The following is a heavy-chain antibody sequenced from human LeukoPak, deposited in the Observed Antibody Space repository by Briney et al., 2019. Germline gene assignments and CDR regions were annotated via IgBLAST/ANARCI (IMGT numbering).Heavy chain of an antibody. CDR3: ARQRYSSAVYYYYYMDV. J-gene: IGHJ6*03. Sequence: SETLSLTCTVSVGSISSYYWSWIRQPPGKGLEWIGYINYIGNTNYNPSLKSRVTISVDTSKNQFSLQLSSVTAADTAVYYCARQRYSSAVYYYYYMDVWGKGTTVTVSS. CDR1: VGSISSYY. CDR2: INYIGNT. D-gene: IGHD6-19*01. V-gene: IGHV4-59*08.